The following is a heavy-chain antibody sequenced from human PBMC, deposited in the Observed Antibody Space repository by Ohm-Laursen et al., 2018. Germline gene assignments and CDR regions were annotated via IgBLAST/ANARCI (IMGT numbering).Heavy chain of an antibody. J-gene: IGHJ4*02. D-gene: IGHD2-15*01. CDR2: MNPNSGNT. CDR1: GYTFTSYD. CDR3: ARGGRGCSGGSCYSVRSGTDFDY. V-gene: IGHV1-8*01. Sequence: GASVKVSCKASGYTFTSYDINWVRQATGQGLEWMGWMNPNSGNTGYAQKFQGRVTMTRNTSISTAYMELSSLRSEDTAVYYCARGGRGCSGGSCYSVRSGTDFDYWGQGTLVTVSS.